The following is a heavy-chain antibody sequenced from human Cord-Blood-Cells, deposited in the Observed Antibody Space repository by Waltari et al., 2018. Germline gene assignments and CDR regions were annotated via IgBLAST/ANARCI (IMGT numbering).Heavy chain of an antibody. CDR1: GGSFSGYY. D-gene: IGHD3-9*01. J-gene: IGHJ4*02. CDR3: ARRDYDILTGYDY. Sequence: QVQLQQWGAGLLKPSETLSLTCAVYGGSFSGYYWSWIRQPPGKGLEWIGEINHSGSTNDNPSLKSRFTISVDTSKNQFSLKLSSVTAADTAVYYCARRDYDILTGYDYWGQGTLVTVSS. CDR2: INHSGST. V-gene: IGHV4-34*01.